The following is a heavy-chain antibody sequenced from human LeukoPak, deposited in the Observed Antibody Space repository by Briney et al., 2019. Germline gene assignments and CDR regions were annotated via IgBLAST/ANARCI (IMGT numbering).Heavy chain of an antibody. D-gene: IGHD6-13*01. CDR1: GFTFDDYA. CDR3: AKDISLGFRWSTFDF. J-gene: IGHJ4*02. Sequence: HPGGSLRLSCAASGFTFDDYAMYWVRQVPGKGLEWVSGISWNSGSIGYADSVKGRFTISRDNAKNSLYLQMNSLRAEDTAFYYCAKDISLGFRWSTFDFWGQGTLVTVSS. V-gene: IGHV3-9*01. CDR2: ISWNSGSI.